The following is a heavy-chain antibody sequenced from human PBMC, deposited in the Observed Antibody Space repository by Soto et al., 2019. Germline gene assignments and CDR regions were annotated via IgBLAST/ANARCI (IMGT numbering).Heavy chain of an antibody. Sequence: SPTLSLPCAISGDSVSSNSATWNWIRQSPSRGLEWLGRTYYRSQWHNDYAESVKSRITINPDTSKNQLSLQLNSVTPEDTAVYYCARERGFLSEAFDIWGRGTMVTVSS. CDR1: GDSVSSNSAT. CDR3: ARERGFLSEAFDI. J-gene: IGHJ3*02. V-gene: IGHV6-1*01. CDR2: TYYRSQWHN. D-gene: IGHD3-10*01.